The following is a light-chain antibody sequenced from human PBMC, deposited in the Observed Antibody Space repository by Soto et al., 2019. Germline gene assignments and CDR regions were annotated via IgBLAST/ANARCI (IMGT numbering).Light chain of an antibody. Sequence: DIVMTQSPDSLAVSLGERTTINCKSSQSVLYSSNNKNYLAWYQQKPGQPPKLLIYWASTRESGVPDRFSVSGSGTDFTLAISSLQAEDVEVYYCQQYYSAPYTFGQGTKLEIK. J-gene: IGKJ2*01. CDR2: WAS. V-gene: IGKV4-1*01. CDR3: QQYYSAPYT. CDR1: QSVLYSSNNKNY.